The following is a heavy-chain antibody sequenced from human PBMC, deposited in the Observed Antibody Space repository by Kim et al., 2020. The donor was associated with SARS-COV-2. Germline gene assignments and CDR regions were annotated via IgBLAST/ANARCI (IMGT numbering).Heavy chain of an antibody. V-gene: IGHV5-51*01. CDR3: ARSMIRGAKFDS. D-gene: IGHD3-16*01. J-gene: IGHJ4*02. Sequence: RYSPSFRGQVTISTDESISTAYLQWTSLKASDTAMYYCARSMIRGAKFDSWGQGTLVTVSS.